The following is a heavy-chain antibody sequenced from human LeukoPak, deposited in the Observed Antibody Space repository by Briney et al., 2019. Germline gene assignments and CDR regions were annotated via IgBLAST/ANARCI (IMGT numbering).Heavy chain of an antibody. CDR2: INPNSGGI. Sequence: EASVKVSCTASGYTFTGYYMHWVRQAPGQGLEWMGWINPNSGGINSAQKFQGRVTMTRDTSISTAYMELSRLRSDDTAVYYCARGGRLELLVYFYYYMDVWGKGTTVTVSS. V-gene: IGHV1-2*02. J-gene: IGHJ6*03. CDR3: ARGGRLELLVYFYYYMDV. D-gene: IGHD1-26*01. CDR1: GYTFTGYY.